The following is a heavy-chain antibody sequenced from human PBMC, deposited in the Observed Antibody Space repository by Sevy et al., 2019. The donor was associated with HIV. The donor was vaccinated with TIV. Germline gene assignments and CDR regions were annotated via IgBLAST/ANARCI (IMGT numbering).Heavy chain of an antibody. CDR2: ISYDGSNK. CDR3: ARERFYDSSGRYYYYYGMDV. J-gene: IGHJ6*02. Sequence: GGSLRLSCAASGFTFSSYAMHWVRQAPGKGLEWVAVISYDGSNKYYADSVKGRFTISRDNSKNTLYLQMNSLRGEDXXVYYCARERFYDSSGRYYYYYGMDVWGQGTTVTVSS. D-gene: IGHD3-22*01. CDR1: GFTFSSYA. V-gene: IGHV3-30-3*01.